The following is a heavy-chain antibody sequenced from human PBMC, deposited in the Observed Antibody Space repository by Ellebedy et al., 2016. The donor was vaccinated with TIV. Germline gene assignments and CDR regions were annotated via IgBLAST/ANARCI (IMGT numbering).Heavy chain of an antibody. CDR1: GFTFSNYG. J-gene: IGHJ4*02. CDR2: ISRNSGNK. CDR3: ARDLHFAFDY. Sequence: PGGSLRLSCAASGFTFSNYGMTWVRQVPGKGLAWVSSISRNSGNKYCADSVEGRFTISRDNARNSLYLQMNSLRAEDTAVYYCARDLHFAFDYWGRGTLVTVSS. V-gene: IGHV3-21*01.